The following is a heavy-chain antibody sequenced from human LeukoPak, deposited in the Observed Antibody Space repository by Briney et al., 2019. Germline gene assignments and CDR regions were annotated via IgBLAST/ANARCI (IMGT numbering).Heavy chain of an antibody. V-gene: IGHV4-38-2*01. CDR2: IYHSGST. Sequence: SETLSLTCAVSGYSITSGYCWGWIRQPPGKGLEWIGTIYHSGSTYYNPSLKSRVIVSVDTSRNQFSLKLSSVTAADTAVYYCVRSPYCYYHMDVWGKGTSVTVSS. CDR1: GYSITSGYC. CDR3: VRSPYCYYHMDV. J-gene: IGHJ6*03.